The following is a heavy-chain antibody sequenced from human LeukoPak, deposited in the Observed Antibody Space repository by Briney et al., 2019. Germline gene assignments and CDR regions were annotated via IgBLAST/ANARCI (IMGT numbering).Heavy chain of an antibody. Sequence: QPGGSLRLSCAASGFTFSNYPMHWVRQAPGKGLEYVSAISSNGGTTYYANSVKGRFTISRDNSKSTLFLQMGNLRTVDMAVYYCARDLLSWSGSGDYYYYMDVWGKGTTVTVSS. V-gene: IGHV3-64*01. J-gene: IGHJ6*03. CDR1: GFTFSNYP. CDR3: ARDLLSWSGSGDYYYYMDV. D-gene: IGHD2-15*01. CDR2: ISSNGGTT.